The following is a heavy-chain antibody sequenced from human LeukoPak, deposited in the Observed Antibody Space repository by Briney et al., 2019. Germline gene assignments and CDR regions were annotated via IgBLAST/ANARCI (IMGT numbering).Heavy chain of an antibody. CDR3: ARDRGDYVWGSYRQPFDP. Sequence: ASVKVSCKASRYTFTSYYMNWVRQAPGRGLEWMGISNPSGGSTSYAQKFQGRVTITADKSTSTAYMELSSLRSEDTAVYYCARDRGDYVWGSYRQPFDPWGQGTLVTVSS. V-gene: IGHV1-46*01. CDR2: SNPSGGST. D-gene: IGHD3-16*02. CDR1: RYTFTSYY. J-gene: IGHJ5*02.